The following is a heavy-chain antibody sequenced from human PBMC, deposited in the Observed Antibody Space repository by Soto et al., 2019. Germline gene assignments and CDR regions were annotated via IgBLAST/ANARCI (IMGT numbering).Heavy chain of an antibody. V-gene: IGHV3-23*01. CDR1: GFTFSNYA. CDR2: ISGSYGS. CDR3: AKAYSTGWSEGYFDY. Sequence: EVQLLDSGGGLVQPGGSLRLSCAASGFTFSNYAMGWFRQAPGKGLEWVSSISGSYGSNYADSVKGRFTISRDSSKTTLYLHMNNLRAEDTAIYYCAKAYSTGWSEGYFDYWGQGTLVTVSS. J-gene: IGHJ4*02. D-gene: IGHD6-19*01.